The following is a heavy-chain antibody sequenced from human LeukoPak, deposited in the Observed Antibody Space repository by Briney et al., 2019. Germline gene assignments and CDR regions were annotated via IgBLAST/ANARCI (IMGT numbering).Heavy chain of an antibody. V-gene: IGHV4-4*09. CDR2: IYTSGST. J-gene: IGHJ3*02. CDR3: ARGHVGAFDI. CDR1: GGSISSYY. Sequence: SETLSLTCTVSGGSISSYYWSWIRQPPGKGLVWIGYIYTSGSTNYNPSLKSRVTISVDTSKNQFSLKLSSVTAADTAVYYCARGHVGAFDIWAKGQWSPSLQ.